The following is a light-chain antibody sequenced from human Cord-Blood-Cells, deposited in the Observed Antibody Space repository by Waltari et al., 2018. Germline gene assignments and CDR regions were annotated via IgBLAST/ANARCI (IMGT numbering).Light chain of an antibody. Sequence: IQMTQSPSSLSASVGDRVTITCRASQGISSYLAWYQQKPAKAPKLLIYAASTLQSGVPSRFSGSGSGTDFTLTISSLQPEDFATYYFQQLNSYPLTFGGGTKVEIK. CDR2: AAS. CDR3: QQLNSYPLT. V-gene: IGKV1-9*01. CDR1: QGISSY. J-gene: IGKJ4*01.